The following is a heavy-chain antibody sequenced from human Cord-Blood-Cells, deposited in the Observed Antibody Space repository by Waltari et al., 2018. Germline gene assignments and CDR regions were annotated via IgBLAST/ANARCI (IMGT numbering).Heavy chain of an antibody. Sequence: QVQLQQWGAGLLKPSETLSLTCAVYGGSFSGYYWSWIRQPPGKGLEWSGEINHSGSSNYNPSRKRRVTISVETSKNQFSLKLSSVTAADTAVYYCARGTGLGYYFDYWGQGTLVTVSS. D-gene: IGHD6-19*01. J-gene: IGHJ4*02. CDR3: ARGTGLGYYFDY. CDR2: INHSGSS. CDR1: GGSFSGYY. V-gene: IGHV4-34*01.